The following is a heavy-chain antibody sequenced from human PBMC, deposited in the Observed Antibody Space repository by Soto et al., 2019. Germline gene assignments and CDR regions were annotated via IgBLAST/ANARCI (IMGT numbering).Heavy chain of an antibody. J-gene: IGHJ5*02. CDR3: VKDRAQQLILGLGLDP. D-gene: IGHD6-13*01. Sequence: EVQLLQSGGHLVRPGGSLRLSCVASGFTFSDYVMTWVRQAPEKGLEWVSTISVGGGSAYYADSVKGRFAISRDNSKNTLYLQPNSLRAEDTAVYYCVKDRAQQLILGLGLDPWGQGTLVTVSS. CDR2: ISVGGGSA. CDR1: GFTFSDYV. V-gene: IGHV3-23*01.